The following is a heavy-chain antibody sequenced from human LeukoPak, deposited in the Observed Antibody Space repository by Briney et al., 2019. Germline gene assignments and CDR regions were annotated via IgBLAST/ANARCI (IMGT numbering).Heavy chain of an antibody. V-gene: IGHV1-18*01. D-gene: IGHD3-3*01. J-gene: IGHJ4*02. CDR2: ISAYNGNT. CDR1: GYTFTSYG. CDR3: ASVWLYDFWSGFLDY. Sequence: ASVTVSFKASGYTFTSYGISWVRQAPGQGLEWMGWISAYNGNTNYAQKLQGRVTMTTDTSTSTAYMELSSLRSEDTAVYYCASVWLYDFWSGFLDYWGQGTLVTVSS.